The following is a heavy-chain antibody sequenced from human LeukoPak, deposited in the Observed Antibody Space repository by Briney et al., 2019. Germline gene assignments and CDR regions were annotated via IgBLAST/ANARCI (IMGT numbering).Heavy chain of an antibody. CDR3: ARERIAAAGGGDYYYYYMDV. CDR1: GGSISSYY. D-gene: IGHD6-13*01. CDR2: IYYSGST. V-gene: IGHV4-59*01. J-gene: IGHJ6*03. Sequence: SETLSLTCTVSGGSISSYYWGWIRQPPGKGLEWIGSIYYSGSTNYNPSLKSRVTISVDTSKNQFSLKLSSVTAADTAVYYCARERIAAAGGGDYYYYYMDVWGKGTTVTVSS.